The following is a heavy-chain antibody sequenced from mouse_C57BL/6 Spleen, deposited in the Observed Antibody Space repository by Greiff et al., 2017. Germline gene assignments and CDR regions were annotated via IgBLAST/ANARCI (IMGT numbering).Heavy chain of an antibody. D-gene: IGHD2-2*01. J-gene: IGHJ4*01. CDR2: IWSDGST. CDR3: ARRNDMVNYAMDY. CDR1: GFSLTSYG. V-gene: IGHV2-6*03. Sequence: QVQLKESGPGLVAPSQSLSITCTVSGFSLTSYGVHWVRQPPGKGLEWLVVIWSDGSTTYNSALKSRLSISKDNSKSQVFLKMNSLQTDDTAMYYCARRNDMVNYAMDYWGQGTSVTVSS.